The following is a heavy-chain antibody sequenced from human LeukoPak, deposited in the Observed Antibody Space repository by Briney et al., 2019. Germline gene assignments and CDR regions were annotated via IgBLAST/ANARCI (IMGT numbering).Heavy chain of an antibody. CDR2: ISSSSSYI. D-gene: IGHD2-15*01. J-gene: IGHJ6*03. CDR3: ARVFVVAATYYYYMDV. V-gene: IGHV3-21*01. CDR1: GFTFSSYS. Sequence: PGGSLRLSCAASGFTFSSYSMNWVRQAPGKGLEWVSSISSSSSYIYYADSVKGRLTISRDNAKNSLYLQMNSLRAEDTAVYYCARVFVVAATYYYYMDVWGKGTTVTVSS.